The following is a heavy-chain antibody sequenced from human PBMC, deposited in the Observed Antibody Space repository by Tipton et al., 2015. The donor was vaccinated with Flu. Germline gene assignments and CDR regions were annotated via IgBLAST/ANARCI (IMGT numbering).Heavy chain of an antibody. D-gene: IGHD3-10*01. Sequence: LRLSCSVSGDSIGSRYFWGWIRQPPGKGLEWLGNIHHSGITYYNSSLKSRVTISVDKSNNQFSLRLVSVTATDTAVYYCARRGAVLLFDYWGQGTLVTVSS. CDR3: ARRGAVLLFDY. J-gene: IGHJ4*02. V-gene: IGHV4-38-2*01. CDR2: IHHSGIT. CDR1: GDSIGSRYF.